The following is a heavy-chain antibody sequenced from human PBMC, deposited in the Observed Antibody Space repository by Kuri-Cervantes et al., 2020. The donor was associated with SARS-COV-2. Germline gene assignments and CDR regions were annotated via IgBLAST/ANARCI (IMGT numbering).Heavy chain of an antibody. V-gene: IGHV2-26*01. CDR3: ARIYSSGWYYFDY. J-gene: IGHJ4*02. CDR2: IFSNDEK. CDR1: GFPLSTSGVG. Sequence: SGPTLAKPTQTLTLPCTFPGFPLSTSGVGVGWIRQPPGKALERLAHIFSNDEKSYSTSLKSRLTIPKDTSKSQVVLTMTNMDPVDTATYYCARIYSSGWYYFDYWGQGTLVTVSS. D-gene: IGHD6-19*01.